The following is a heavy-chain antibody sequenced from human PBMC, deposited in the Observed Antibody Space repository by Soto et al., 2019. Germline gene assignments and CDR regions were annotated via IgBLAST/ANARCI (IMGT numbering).Heavy chain of an antibody. Sequence: GGSLRLSCAASGFIFSSFGMHWVRQAPGKGLEWVAHIWYDGSNRYYADSVKGRFTISRDNSRNTLYLQMNSLRAEDTAVYHCVRDLLGSGGHFDYWGQGTLVTVSS. V-gene: IGHV3-33*01. D-gene: IGHD7-27*01. J-gene: IGHJ4*02. CDR1: GFIFSSFG. CDR3: VRDLLGSGGHFDY. CDR2: IWYDGSNR.